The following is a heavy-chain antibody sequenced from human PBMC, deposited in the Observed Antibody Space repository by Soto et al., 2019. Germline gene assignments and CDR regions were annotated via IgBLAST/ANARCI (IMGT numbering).Heavy chain of an antibody. Sequence: QVQLVESGGGVVQPGRSLRLSCAASGFTFSTYGMHWVRQAPGKGLEWVAVISYDGSNKYYLDSVKGRFTISRDNSMNTVYLKRNSLRAEDPAFFYCAKDYSSVYSGSPPALLDYWGQGTLVTVSS. CDR2: ISYDGSNK. CDR3: AKDYSSVYSGSPPALLDY. CDR1: GFTFSTYG. D-gene: IGHD3-22*01. J-gene: IGHJ4*02. V-gene: IGHV3-30*18.